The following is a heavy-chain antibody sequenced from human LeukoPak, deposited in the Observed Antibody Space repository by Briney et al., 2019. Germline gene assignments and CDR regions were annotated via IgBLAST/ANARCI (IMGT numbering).Heavy chain of an antibody. CDR3: AKGTGRSLGVGAFDI. CDR1: EFTFSSYS. J-gene: IGHJ3*02. CDR2: ISSSSSTI. Sequence: GGSLRLSCAASEFTFSSYSMNWVRQAPGKGLEWVSYISSSSSTIYYADSVKGRFTISRDNAKNSLYLQMNSLRAEDMALYYCAKGTGRSLGVGAFDIWGQETMVTVSS. D-gene: IGHD3-16*01. V-gene: IGHV3-48*01.